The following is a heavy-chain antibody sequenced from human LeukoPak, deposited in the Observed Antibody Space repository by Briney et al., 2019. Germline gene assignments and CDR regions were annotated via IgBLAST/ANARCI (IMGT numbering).Heavy chain of an antibody. CDR1: GFTFSIYC. V-gene: IGHV3-74*01. CDR2: ICPDGPVT. D-gene: IGHD3-3*01. Sequence: PGGSLRLSCAASGFTFSIYCMHWVRQAPGKGPMWVSRICPDGPVTNYADSVKARFSISRDNARNTLYLQMNSLRAEDTAVYYCANRFWSGSPYWGQGTLVTVSS. J-gene: IGHJ4*02. CDR3: ANRFWSGSPY.